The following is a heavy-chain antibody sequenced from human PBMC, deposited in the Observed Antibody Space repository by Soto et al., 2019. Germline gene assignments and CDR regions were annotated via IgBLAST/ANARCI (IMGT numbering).Heavy chain of an antibody. J-gene: IGHJ4*02. Sequence: QVQLVESGGGVVQPGRSLRLSCAASGFTFSSYAMHWVRQAPGKGLEWVAVISYDGSNKYYADSVKGRFTISRDNSKNTLYLQMNSLRAEDTAVYYGARDRWLVVGGDYWGQGTLVTVSS. D-gene: IGHD3-22*01. CDR2: ISYDGSNK. CDR3: ARDRWLVVGGDY. V-gene: IGHV3-30-3*01. CDR1: GFTFSSYA.